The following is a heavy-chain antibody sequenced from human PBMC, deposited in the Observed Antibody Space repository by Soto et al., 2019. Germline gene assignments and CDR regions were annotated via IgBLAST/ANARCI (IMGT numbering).Heavy chain of an antibody. D-gene: IGHD3-16*01. CDR3: ARDFGKRYYYYGMDV. V-gene: IGHV3-30-3*01. J-gene: IGHJ6*02. CDR1: GFTFSSYA. Sequence: GGSLRLSCAASGFTFSSYAMHWVRQAPGKGLEWVAVISYDGSNKYYADSVKGRFTISRDNSKNTLYLQMNSLRAEDTAVYYCARDFGKRYYYYGMDVWGQGTTVTVYS. CDR2: ISYDGSNK.